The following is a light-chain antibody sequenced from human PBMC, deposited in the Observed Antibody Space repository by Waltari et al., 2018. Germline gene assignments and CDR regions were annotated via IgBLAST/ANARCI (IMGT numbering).Light chain of an antibody. CDR3: ETGGHGTWV. CDR1: SGHSSNV. V-gene: IGLV4-69*01. CDR2: VNSDGSH. Sequence: QLVVTQSRSASAPLGASVKLTCTLSSGHSSNVIAWLQQRPEKGPRYLMKVNSDGSHSKGDEIPDRFSGSSSGAERYLTISSLQSDDEADYYCETGGHGTWVFGGGTKLTVL. J-gene: IGLJ3*02.